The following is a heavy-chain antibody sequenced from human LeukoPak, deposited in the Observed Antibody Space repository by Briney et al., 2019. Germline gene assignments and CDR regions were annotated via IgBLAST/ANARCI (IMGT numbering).Heavy chain of an antibody. D-gene: IGHD1-26*01. CDR2: IYHSGST. J-gene: IGHJ4*02. V-gene: IGHV4-38-2*02. CDR1: GYSISSGYY. CDR3: ARVAVVGATVDY. Sequence: SETLSLTCTVSGYSISSGYYWGWIRQPPGKGLEWIGSIYHSGSTYYNPSFKSRVTISVDTSKNQFSLKLSSVTAADTAVYYCARVAVVGATVDYWGQGTLVTVSS.